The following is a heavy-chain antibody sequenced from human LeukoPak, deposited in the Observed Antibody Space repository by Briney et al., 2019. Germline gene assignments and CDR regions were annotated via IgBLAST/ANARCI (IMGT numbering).Heavy chain of an antibody. V-gene: IGHV1-8*01. D-gene: IGHD3-10*01. J-gene: IGHJ5*02. CDR1: GYTFSTYD. CDR3: ARGPSRDYGSGSSWFDP. Sequence: GASVKVSCKASGYTFSTYDINWVRQVTGQGLAWMGWMNPNSGNTGYAQKIQGRVTMTRNTSINTAYMELSSLRSEDTAVYYCARGPSRDYGSGSSWFDPWGQGTLVTVSS. CDR2: MNPNSGNT.